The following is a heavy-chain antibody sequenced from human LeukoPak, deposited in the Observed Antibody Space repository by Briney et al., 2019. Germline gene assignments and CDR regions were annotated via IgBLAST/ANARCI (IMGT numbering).Heavy chain of an antibody. J-gene: IGHJ4*02. D-gene: IGHD3-22*01. CDR1: GFSFSNYA. Sequence: GGSLRLSCAASGFSFSNYAMSWVRQAPGKGLEWVSGISGGGSRTYYADSVRGRFTISRDTSKNTLYLQMNSLRAEDTAVYYCARGQDYFDSSGYFPVVRHWGQGTLVTVSS. CDR3: ARGQDYFDSSGYFPVVRH. V-gene: IGHV3-23*01. CDR2: ISGGGSRT.